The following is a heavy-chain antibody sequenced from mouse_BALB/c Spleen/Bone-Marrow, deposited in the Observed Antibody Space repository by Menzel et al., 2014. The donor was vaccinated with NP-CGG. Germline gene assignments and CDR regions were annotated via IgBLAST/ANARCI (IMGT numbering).Heavy chain of an antibody. J-gene: IGHJ2*02. V-gene: IGHV2-9*02. CDR1: GFSLTSYG. Sequence: VMLVESGPGLVAPSQSLSITCTVSGFSLTSYGVHWVRQPPGKGLEWLGVIWAGGSTNYNSALMSRLSINNDNSKSQVFLKMNSLQTDDAAMYYCAGGGEFITAAIEYWGQGTSLTVSS. D-gene: IGHD1-2*01. CDR2: IWAGGST. CDR3: AGGGEFITAAIEY.